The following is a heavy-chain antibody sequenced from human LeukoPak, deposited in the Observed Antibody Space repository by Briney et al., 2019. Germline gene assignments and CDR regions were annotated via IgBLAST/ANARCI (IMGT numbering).Heavy chain of an antibody. CDR2: INPNSGGT. CDR1: GGTFSSYA. V-gene: IGHV1-2*02. Sequence: GASVKVSCKASGGTFSSYAISWVRQAPGQGLEWMGWINPNSGGTNYAQKFQGRVTMTRDTSISTAYMELSRLRSDDTAVYYCARPYGSGSYYSDYWGQGTLVTVSS. J-gene: IGHJ4*02. CDR3: ARPYGSGSYYSDY. D-gene: IGHD3-10*01.